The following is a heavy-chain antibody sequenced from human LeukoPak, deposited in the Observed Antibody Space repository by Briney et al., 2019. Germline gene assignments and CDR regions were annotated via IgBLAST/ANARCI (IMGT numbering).Heavy chain of an antibody. J-gene: IGHJ4*02. D-gene: IGHD2-2*02. CDR2: ISWNSGSI. V-gene: IGHV3-9*01. CDR1: GFTFDDYA. CDR3: ARDRHYSIPD. Sequence: PGGSLRLSCAASGFTFDDYAMHWVRQAPGKGLEWVSGISWNSGSIGYADSVKGRFTISRDNAKNSLYLKMNSLRADDTAVYYCARDRHYSIPDWGQGTLVTVSS.